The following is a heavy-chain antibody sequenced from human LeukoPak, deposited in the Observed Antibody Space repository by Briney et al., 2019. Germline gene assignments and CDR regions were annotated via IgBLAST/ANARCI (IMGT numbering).Heavy chain of an antibody. CDR1: GLTVSRNY. J-gene: IGHJ4*02. CDR2: IGDGDTT. CDR3: ARGSGYSSYSYSDY. Sequence: GGSLRLSCAASGLTVSRNYMSWVRQAPGKGLEWVSTIGDGDTTYYADSGKGRFTISRDNSKNTLYLQLNSLRVEDTAVYYCARGSGYSSYSYSDYWGQGTLVTVSS. D-gene: IGHD3-22*01. V-gene: IGHV3-53*01.